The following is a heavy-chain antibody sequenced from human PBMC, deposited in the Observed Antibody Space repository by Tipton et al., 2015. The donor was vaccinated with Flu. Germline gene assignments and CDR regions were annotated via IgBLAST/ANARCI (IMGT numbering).Heavy chain of an antibody. D-gene: IGHD4-23*01. V-gene: IGHV3-23*01. CDR2: ISGSGGST. J-gene: IGHJ4*02. CDR1: GFTSSSYA. CDR3: ASSPLTVVTTGELDY. Sequence: LSLTCAASGFTSSSYAMSWVRQAPGKGLEWVSTISGSGGSTYYADSVKGRFTISRDNSKNTLYLQMNSLRAEDTAVYYCASSPLTVVTTGELDYWGQGTLVTVSS.